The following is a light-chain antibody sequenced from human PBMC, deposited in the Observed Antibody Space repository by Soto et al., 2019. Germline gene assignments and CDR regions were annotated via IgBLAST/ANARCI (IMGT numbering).Light chain of an antibody. J-gene: IGKJ1*01. CDR2: GAS. V-gene: IGKV3-20*01. CDR1: QSVSSTH. Sequence: EIVLTQSPGTLSLSPGERATLSCRASQSVSSTHLAWYQQKPGQAPRLLIFGASSRATGIPDRFSGSGSGTAFTLTISSLEPEEFAVYYCQHFGSSLWTFGQGTKVEIK. CDR3: QHFGSSLWT.